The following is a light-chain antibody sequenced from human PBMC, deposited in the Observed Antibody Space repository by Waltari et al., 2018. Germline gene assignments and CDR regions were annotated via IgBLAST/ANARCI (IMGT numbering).Light chain of an antibody. J-gene: IGLJ2*01. CDR2: GKN. Sequence: SSELTQDPAVSVALGQKVRITCQGDSLRSYYASWYQQKPGQAPVLFISGKNNRPFRTPERFCGSSSGNTASLTSTGAQAEDEAYYYCNSRDSSGNHVVFGGGTKLTDL. CDR1: SLRSYY. CDR3: NSRDSSGNHVV. V-gene: IGLV3-19*01.